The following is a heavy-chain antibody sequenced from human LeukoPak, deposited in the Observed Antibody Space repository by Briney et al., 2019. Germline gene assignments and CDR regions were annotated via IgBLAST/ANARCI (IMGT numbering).Heavy chain of an antibody. CDR2: IYYSGST. D-gene: IGHD3-10*01. V-gene: IGHV4-59*01. J-gene: IGHJ6*03. Sequence: PSETLSLTCTVSGGSISSYYWSWIRQPPGKGLEWIGYIYYSGSTNYNPSLKRRVTISVDTSKNQFSLKLSSVTAADTAVYYCAREDPSGYYYYMDVWGKGTTVTVSS. CDR1: GGSISSYY. CDR3: AREDPSGYYYYMDV.